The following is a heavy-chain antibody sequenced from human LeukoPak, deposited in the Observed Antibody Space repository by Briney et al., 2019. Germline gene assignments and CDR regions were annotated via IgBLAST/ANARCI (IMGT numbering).Heavy chain of an antibody. CDR2: LYPGDSDT. Sequence: GESLQISCQSSGYRFTNYWIGWVRQMPGKGLEWIGILYPGDSDTRYSPSVQGQVTISADKSISTAYLQWSSLKASDTAMYYCALFCSGGSCPMGPWGQGTMVTVSS. V-gene: IGHV5-51*01. CDR3: ALFCSGGSCPMGP. D-gene: IGHD2-15*01. CDR1: GYRFTNYW. J-gene: IGHJ3*01.